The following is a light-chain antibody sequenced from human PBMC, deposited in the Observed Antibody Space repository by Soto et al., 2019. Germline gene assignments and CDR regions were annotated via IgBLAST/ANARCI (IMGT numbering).Light chain of an antibody. V-gene: IGKV1-5*03. J-gene: IGKJ1*01. CDR3: QQSNSYPWT. Sequence: DIQMTQSPSTLSASVGDRVTINCRASQSISTWLAWYQKKTGKAPNLMIYKASTLESGVPSNFSGIVSGTEFNLTIRRLQTEDCATYEGQQSNSYPWTFGPGTKGDIK. CDR1: QSISTW. CDR2: KAS.